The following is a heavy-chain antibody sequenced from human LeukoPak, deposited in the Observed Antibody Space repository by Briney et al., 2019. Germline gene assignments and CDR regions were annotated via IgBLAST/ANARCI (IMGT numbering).Heavy chain of an antibody. J-gene: IGHJ5*02. D-gene: IGHD4-17*01. CDR1: GGSISSGGYH. Sequence: TLSLTCTVSGGSISSGGYHWSWIRQHPGKGLEWIGYIYYSGTTSYNPSLKSRVTISVDTSKKKFSLKVSSVTVADTAVYYCARLGYGDYPKGFDPWGQGPLV. CDR3: ARLGYGDYPKGFDP. V-gene: IGHV4-31*03. CDR2: IYYSGTT.